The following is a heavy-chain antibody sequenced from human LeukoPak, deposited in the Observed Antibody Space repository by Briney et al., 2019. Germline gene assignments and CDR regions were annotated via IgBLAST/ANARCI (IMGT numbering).Heavy chain of an antibody. CDR1: GFTFGTYG. CDR3: AKELPLQSTENTS. V-gene: IGHV3-23*01. Sequence: PGGSLRLSCAAPGFTFGTYGMTWVRQAPGEGLEWVSTINDSGGNTHCADSVKGRFTISRDNSKNMLYLQMNSLRAEDTVVYYCAKELPLQSTENTSWGQGTLVTVSS. D-gene: IGHD5/OR15-5a*01. J-gene: IGHJ5*02. CDR2: INDSGGNT.